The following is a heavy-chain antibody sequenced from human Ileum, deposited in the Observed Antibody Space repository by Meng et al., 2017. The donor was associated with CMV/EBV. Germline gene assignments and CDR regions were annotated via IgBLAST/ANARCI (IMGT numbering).Heavy chain of an antibody. CDR3: ARESVNLVTDS. Sequence: GESLKISCAASGFTFSGYSMNWVRQAPGKGLEWVSSISSSSGYIFYADSMKGRFTISRDNAKNTLDLQMNSLRAEDTAVYYCARESVNLVTDSGGQGMLVTVSS. D-gene: IGHD5-18*01. V-gene: IGHV3-21*01. CDR1: GFTFSGYS. CDR2: ISSSSGYI. J-gene: IGHJ4*02.